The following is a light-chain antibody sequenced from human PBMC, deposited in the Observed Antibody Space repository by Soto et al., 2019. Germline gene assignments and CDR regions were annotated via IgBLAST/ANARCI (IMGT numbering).Light chain of an antibody. J-gene: IGLJ3*02. Sequence: PVLTQSPSASASLGASVKLTCSLSSRHTNYAIAWHQVQPEKGPRYLMKINSDGRHIKGDGIPDRFSGSSSGAERYLTISSLRSEDEADYYCLTWGPGIWVFGGGTKLTVL. V-gene: IGLV4-69*01. CDR2: INSDGRH. CDR1: SRHTNYA. CDR3: LTWGPGIWV.